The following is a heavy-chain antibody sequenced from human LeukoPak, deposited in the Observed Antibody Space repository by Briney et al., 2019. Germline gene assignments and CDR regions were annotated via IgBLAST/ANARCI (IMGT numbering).Heavy chain of an antibody. Sequence: SETLSLTCAVYGGSFSGYYWSWIRQPPGKGLEWIGEINHSGSTNYNPSLKSRVTISVDTSKNQFSLKLSSVTAADTAVYYCARGVSSTSCCPHYYYCGMDVWGQGTTVTVSS. D-gene: IGHD2-2*01. CDR2: INHSGST. V-gene: IGHV4-34*01. CDR3: ARGVSSTSCCPHYYYCGMDV. J-gene: IGHJ6*02. CDR1: GGSFSGYY.